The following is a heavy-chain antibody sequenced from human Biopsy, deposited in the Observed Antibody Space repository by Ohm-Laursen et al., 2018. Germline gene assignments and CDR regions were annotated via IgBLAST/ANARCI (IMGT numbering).Heavy chain of an antibody. V-gene: IGHV4-4*09. CDR1: GVSITAYY. D-gene: IGHD2-15*01. J-gene: IGHJ6*02. CDR2: IHHSGST. CDR3: ARMDCSGGSCHYYSYGMDV. Sequence: SDTLSLTCTVSGVSITAYYWSWIRQPPGRGLECIGNIHHSGSTNCNPSLKSRLTISVDTSKNQFSLKLSSVTAADTAVYYCARMDCSGGSCHYYSYGMDVWGQGTTVTVSS.